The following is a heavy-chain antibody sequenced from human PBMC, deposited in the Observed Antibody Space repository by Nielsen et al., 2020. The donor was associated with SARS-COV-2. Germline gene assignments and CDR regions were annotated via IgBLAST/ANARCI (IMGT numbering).Heavy chain of an antibody. CDR2: ISYDGSDK. CDR3: AGDSAVLTGYYISGGANNDFDK. CDR1: GFTFRDYA. D-gene: IGHD3-9*01. J-gene: IGHJ4*02. V-gene: IGHV3-30-3*01. Sequence: GGSLRLSCAASGFTFRDYAMHWVRQAPGKGLEWVSLISYDGSDKYYADSVKGRFTISRDNSKRTLYLQMHSLRVENAAIYYCAGDSAVLTGYYISGGANNDFDKWGQGTLVTVSS.